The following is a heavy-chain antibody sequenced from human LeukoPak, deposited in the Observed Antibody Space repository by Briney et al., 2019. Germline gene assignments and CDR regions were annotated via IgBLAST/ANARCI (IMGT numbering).Heavy chain of an antibody. CDR2: ISSSSSYI. Sequence: GGSLRLSYAASGFTFSSYSMNWVRQAPGKGLEWVSSISSSSSYIYYADSVKGRFTISRDNAKNSLYLQMNSLRAEDTAVYYCARDDGGLFDYWGQGTLVTVSS. CDR1: GFTFSSYS. CDR3: ARDDGGLFDY. D-gene: IGHD4-23*01. V-gene: IGHV3-21*01. J-gene: IGHJ4*02.